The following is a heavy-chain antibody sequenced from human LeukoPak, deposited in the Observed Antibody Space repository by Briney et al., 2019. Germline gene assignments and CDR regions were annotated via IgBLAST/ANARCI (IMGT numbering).Heavy chain of an antibody. J-gene: IGHJ4*02. CDR2: VSFDGTAT. Sequence: GGSLRLSCAASGFTFSYFGMHWVRQAPGKGLEWVAVVSFDGTATYYADSVKGRFTISRDNSRDRLYLQMTSLRGDDTALYYCAKEKDYRVSASCDYWGQGTQVIVSS. D-gene: IGHD3-10*01. V-gene: IGHV3-30*18. CDR1: GFTFSYFG. CDR3: AKEKDYRVSASCDY.